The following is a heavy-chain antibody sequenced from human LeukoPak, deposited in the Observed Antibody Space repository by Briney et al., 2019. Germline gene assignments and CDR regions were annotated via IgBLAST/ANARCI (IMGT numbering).Heavy chain of an antibody. CDR2: INKDGSAT. CDR1: GFTFDAYA. J-gene: IGHJ6*02. V-gene: IGHV3-43*02. D-gene: IGHD1-26*01. CDR3: ATWAFYHSLDV. Sequence: GGSLRLSCEASGFTFDAYAMHWVRQAPGKGLEWVSLINKDGSATYYADSVKGRFTISRDNSKNSLHLQMNSLRSEDTALYYCATWAFYHSLDVWGQRTTVTVSS.